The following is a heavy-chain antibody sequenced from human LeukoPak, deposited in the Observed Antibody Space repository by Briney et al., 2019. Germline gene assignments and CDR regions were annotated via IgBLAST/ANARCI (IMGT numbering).Heavy chain of an antibody. V-gene: IGHV3-48*01. CDR1: GFSFSDYN. J-gene: IGHJ3*01. Sequence: GGSLRLSCAASGFSFSDYNLNWVRQAPGKGLEWVSYITSSSTTMYYADSVKGRFTISRDNAKNSLYPEMFSLRADDTAVYYCAREGAFGASNVWGQGTMVTVSS. CDR2: ITSSSTTM. D-gene: IGHD3-3*01. CDR3: AREGAFGASNV.